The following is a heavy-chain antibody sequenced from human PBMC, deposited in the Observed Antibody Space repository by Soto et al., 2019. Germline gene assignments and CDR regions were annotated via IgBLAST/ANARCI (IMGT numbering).Heavy chain of an antibody. CDR2: ISGSGGST. CDR1: AFTFSSYA. CDR3: AKDGDYGDYYGSFYYFDY. V-gene: IGHV3-23*01. Sequence: EVQLLESGGGLVQPGGSLRLSCEASAFTFSSYAMSWVRQAPGKGLEWVSAISGSGGSTYYADSVKGRFTISRDNSKNTLYLQMNSLRAEDTAVYYCAKDGDYGDYYGSFYYFDYWGQGTLVTVSS. J-gene: IGHJ4*02. D-gene: IGHD4-17*01.